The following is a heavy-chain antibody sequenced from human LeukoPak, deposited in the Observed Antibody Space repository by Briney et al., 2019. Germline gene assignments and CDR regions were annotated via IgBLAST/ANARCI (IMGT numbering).Heavy chain of an antibody. J-gene: IGHJ5*02. V-gene: IGHV4-59*01. Sequence: SETLSLTCTVSGGSISSYYWSWIRQPPGKGLEWIGYIYYSGSTNYNPSLKSRVTISADTSKNQFSLKLSSVTAADTAVYYCARSYGDYAYNWFDPWGQGTLVTVSS. D-gene: IGHD4-17*01. CDR3: ARSYGDYAYNWFDP. CDR2: IYYSGST. CDR1: GGSISSYY.